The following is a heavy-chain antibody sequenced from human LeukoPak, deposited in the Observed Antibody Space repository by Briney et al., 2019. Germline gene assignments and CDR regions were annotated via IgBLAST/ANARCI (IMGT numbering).Heavy chain of an antibody. CDR1: GGSISSYY. CDR2: IYTSGST. D-gene: IGHD1-1*01. J-gene: IGHJ3*02. V-gene: IGHV4-4*09. CDR3: ATNARTDDAFDI. Sequence: SETLSLTCAVSGGSISSYYWSWIQQPPGKGLEWIGYIYTSGSTNYNPSLKSRVTISVDTSKNQFSLKLSSVTAADTAVYYCATNARTDDAFDICGQGTKVTVSS.